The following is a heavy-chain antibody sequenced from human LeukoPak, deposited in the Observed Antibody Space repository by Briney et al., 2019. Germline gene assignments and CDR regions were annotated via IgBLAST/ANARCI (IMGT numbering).Heavy chain of an antibody. J-gene: IGHJ4*02. CDR3: ARQAYSSGWYTAAY. D-gene: IGHD6-19*01. V-gene: IGHV4-59*08. CDR2: IYDSETT. Sequence: PSGTLSLTCTASGGSISTYYWSWIRQPPGKGLEWIASIYDSETTKYNPSLRSRATISSDTSKNQFSLNLSSVTAADTAAYYCARQAYSSGWYTAAYWGQGTLVTVSS. CDR1: GGSISTYY.